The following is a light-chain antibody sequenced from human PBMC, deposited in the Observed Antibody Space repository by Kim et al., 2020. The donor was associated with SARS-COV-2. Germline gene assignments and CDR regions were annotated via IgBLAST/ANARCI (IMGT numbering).Light chain of an antibody. CDR1: SNELGGHNL. J-gene: IGLJ2*01. CDR2: EVN. CDR3: CSYGGTTTFDVL. Sequence: SITSYCTGTSNELGGHNLVSWYQQLPSKAPKRIIYEVNKRTSGVSYRFSGSKSGNAASLTISGLQAEDEAAYYCCSYGGTTTFDVLFGGGTQLTVL. V-gene: IGLV2-23*02.